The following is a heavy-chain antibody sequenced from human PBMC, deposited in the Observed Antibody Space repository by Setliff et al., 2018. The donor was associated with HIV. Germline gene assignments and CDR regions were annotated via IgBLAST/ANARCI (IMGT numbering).Heavy chain of an antibody. Sequence: GESLKISCKGSGYSFTNYWIGWVRQMPGKGLEWMGIIYPGDSDTRYSPSFQGQVTISADKSISTAYLQWSSLKASDTAMYYCSRLSVVTATRIYYFDYWGQGTLVTVSS. CDR3: SRLSVVTATRIYYFDY. V-gene: IGHV5-51*01. J-gene: IGHJ4*02. D-gene: IGHD2-21*02. CDR1: GYSFTNYW. CDR2: IYPGDSDT.